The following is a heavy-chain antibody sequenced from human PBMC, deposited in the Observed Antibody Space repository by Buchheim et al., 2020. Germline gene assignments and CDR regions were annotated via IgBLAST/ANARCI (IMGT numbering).Heavy chain of an antibody. D-gene: IGHD3-16*02. Sequence: QVQLQESGPGLVKPSGTLSPTCAVSGGSISGSQWWTWVRQPPGKGLEWIGETYHSGSPNYNPSLKSRVSISVDKSKNQFSLKLTSVTAADTAVYYCVSYDWGSSRPWFDYWGQGTL. CDR3: VSYDWGSSRPWFDY. J-gene: IGHJ4*02. CDR1: GGSISGSQW. CDR2: TYHSGSP. V-gene: IGHV4-4*02.